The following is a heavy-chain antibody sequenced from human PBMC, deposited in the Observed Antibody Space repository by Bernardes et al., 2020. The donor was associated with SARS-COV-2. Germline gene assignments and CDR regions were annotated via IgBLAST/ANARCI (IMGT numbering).Heavy chain of an antibody. Sequence: SETLSLTCSVSGDSIRTSDYYWGWIRRPPGKGLEWIGSRYRDGSTYYDPSLKSRVTISADTSKNQFSLKLTSVTSTGTAVYFCARHVYSYDITGGMDVWGQGTTVTVSS. CDR3: ARHVYSYDITGGMDV. J-gene: IGHJ6*02. CDR2: RYRDGST. V-gene: IGHV4-39*01. CDR1: GDSIRTSDYY. D-gene: IGHD3-9*01.